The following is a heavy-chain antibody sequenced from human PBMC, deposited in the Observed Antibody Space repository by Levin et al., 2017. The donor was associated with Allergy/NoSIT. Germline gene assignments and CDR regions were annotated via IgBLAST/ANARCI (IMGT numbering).Heavy chain of an antibody. Sequence: GGSLRLSCAASGFSFSNSGMHWVRQAPGKGLEWVAVIWYDGSNKNYADSVKGRFTISRDNSQNTVYLQMNSLRAEDTAVYYCARGGNNWNYRSYFDYWGQGTLVTVSS. V-gene: IGHV3-33*01. D-gene: IGHD1-7*01. J-gene: IGHJ4*02. CDR1: GFSFSNSG. CDR2: IWYDGSNK. CDR3: ARGGNNWNYRSYFDY.